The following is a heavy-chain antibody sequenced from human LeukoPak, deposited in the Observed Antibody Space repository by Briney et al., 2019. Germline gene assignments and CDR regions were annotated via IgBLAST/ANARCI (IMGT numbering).Heavy chain of an antibody. CDR3: AREKYSSSSALDYFDY. Sequence: SETLSLTCTVSGGSISSYYWSWIRQPPGKGLEWIVYIYYSGSTNYNPSLKSRVTISVDTSKNQFSLKLSSVTAADTAVYYCAREKYSSSSALDYFDYWGQGTLVTVSS. CDR2: IYYSGST. J-gene: IGHJ4*02. V-gene: IGHV4-59*01. CDR1: GGSISSYY. D-gene: IGHD6-6*01.